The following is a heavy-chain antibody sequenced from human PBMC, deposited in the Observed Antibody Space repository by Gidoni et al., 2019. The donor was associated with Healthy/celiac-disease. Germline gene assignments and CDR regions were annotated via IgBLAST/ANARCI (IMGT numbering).Heavy chain of an antibody. D-gene: IGHD3-22*01. Sequence: QVQLVESGGGVVQPGRSLRLSCAASGFTFSSYGMHWVRQAPGKGLEWVAVIWYDGSNKYYADSVKGRFTISRDNSKNTLYLQMNSLRAEDTAVYYCARGSLLITMIVVAQWGGAFDIWGQGTMVTVSS. J-gene: IGHJ3*02. CDR2: IWYDGSNK. V-gene: IGHV3-33*01. CDR3: ARGSLLITMIVVAQWGGAFDI. CDR1: GFTFSSYG.